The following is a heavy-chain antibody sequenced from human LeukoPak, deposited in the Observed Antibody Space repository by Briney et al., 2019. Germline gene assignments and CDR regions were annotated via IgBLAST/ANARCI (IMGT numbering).Heavy chain of an antibody. V-gene: IGHV1-69*05. CDR3: ASDSGYRPYHFDY. J-gene: IGHJ4*02. Sequence: GSSVKVSCKASGGTFSSYAISWVRQAPGQGLEWMGGIIPIFGTANYAQKFQGRVTITTDESTSTAYMELSSLRSEDTAVYYCASDSGYRPYHFDYWGQGTLVTVSS. D-gene: IGHD5-12*01. CDR1: GGTFSSYA. CDR2: IIPIFGTA.